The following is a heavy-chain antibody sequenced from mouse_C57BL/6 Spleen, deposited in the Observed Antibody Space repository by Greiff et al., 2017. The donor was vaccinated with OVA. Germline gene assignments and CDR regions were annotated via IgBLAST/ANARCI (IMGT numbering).Heavy chain of an antibody. CDR1: GYTFTDYN. CDR2: INPNNGGT. D-gene: IGHD1-1*01. V-gene: IGHV1-18*01. Sequence: EVQLQQSGPELVKPGASVKIPCKASGYTFTDYNMDWVKQSPGKSLEWIGDINPNNGGTIYNQKFKGKATLTVDKSSSTAYMELRSLTSEDTAVYYCARSFTTVVAENYFDYWGQGTTLTVSS. J-gene: IGHJ2*01. CDR3: ARSFTTVVAENYFDY.